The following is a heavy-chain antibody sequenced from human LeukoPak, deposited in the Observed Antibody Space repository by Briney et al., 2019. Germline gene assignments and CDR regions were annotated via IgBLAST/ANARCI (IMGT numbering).Heavy chain of an antibody. V-gene: IGHV4-34*01. CDR2: INHSGST. J-gene: IGHJ1*01. CDR1: GGSFSGYY. Sequence: SETLSLTCAVYGGSFSGYYWSWIRQPPGKGLEWIGEINHSGSTNYNPSLKSRVTMSVDTSKNQFSLKLSSVTAADTAAYYCARGRYCSSTSCYTTPYVLRHWGQGTLVTVSS. CDR3: ARGRYCSSTSCYTTPYVLRH. D-gene: IGHD2-2*02.